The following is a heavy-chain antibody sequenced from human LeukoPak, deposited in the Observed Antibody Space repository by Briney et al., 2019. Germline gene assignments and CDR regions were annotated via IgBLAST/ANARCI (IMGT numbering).Heavy chain of an antibody. V-gene: IGHV4-39*07. CDR1: GGSISSSSYY. Sequence: PSETLSLTCTVSGGSISSSSYYWGWIRQPPGKGLEWIGSVYHSGSTYYNPSLKSRVTISVDTSKNQFSLKLSSVTAADTAVYYCARDIVEVKGMGPRDRDWFDPWGQGTLVTVSS. CDR2: VYHSGST. CDR3: ARDIVEVKGMGPRDRDWFDP. D-gene: IGHD2-2*01. J-gene: IGHJ5*02.